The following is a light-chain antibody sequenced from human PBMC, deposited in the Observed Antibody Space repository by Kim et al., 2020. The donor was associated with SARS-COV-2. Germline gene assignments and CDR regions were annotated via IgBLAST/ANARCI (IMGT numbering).Light chain of an antibody. Sequence: SVSPGDSATPSGRASQRVTINLVWYPQQPGQPPRLLIYDASTRATGIPARFSGSGSGTEFTLTISSLQSEDFAVYYCQQYNNWPLTFGGGTKLEI. J-gene: IGKJ4*01. V-gene: IGKV3-15*01. CDR1: QRVTIN. CDR3: QQYNNWPLT. CDR2: DAS.